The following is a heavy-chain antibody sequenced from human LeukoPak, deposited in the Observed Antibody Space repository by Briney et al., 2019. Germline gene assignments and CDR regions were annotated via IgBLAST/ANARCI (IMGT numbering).Heavy chain of an antibody. D-gene: IGHD4-17*01. CDR2: ISYSSSTI. Sequence: GGALRLSCAASGFTFSSYSMNWARQAPGKGLEGVSYISYSSSTIYYADSVKGRFTISRDNGKNSLYLQMNSLRAEDTAVYYCARDRLHYGEYEKTFDYWGQGTLVTVSS. J-gene: IGHJ4*02. V-gene: IGHV3-48*01. CDR3: ARDRLHYGEYEKTFDY. CDR1: GFTFSSYS.